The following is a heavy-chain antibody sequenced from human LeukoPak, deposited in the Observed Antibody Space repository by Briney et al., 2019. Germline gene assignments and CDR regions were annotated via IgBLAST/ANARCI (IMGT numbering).Heavy chain of an antibody. CDR1: GYSFTTDW. CDR3: ARHFHPHYYYYMDV. V-gene: IGHV5-51*01. Sequence: SGESLKISCKGSGYSFTTDWIGWVRQMPGKGLEWMGIIYPGDSDTRYSPSFQGQVTISADKSISTAYLQWSSLKASDTAMYYCARHFHPHYYYYMDVWGKGTTVTVSS. J-gene: IGHJ6*03. CDR2: IYPGDSDT.